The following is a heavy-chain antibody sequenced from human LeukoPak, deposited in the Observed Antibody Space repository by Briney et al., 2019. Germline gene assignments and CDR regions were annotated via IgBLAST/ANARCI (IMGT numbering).Heavy chain of an antibody. CDR2: IYYRWIT. CDR3: ARAPGDYDSRGYRTYYFDH. CDR1: GGFISSYY. J-gene: IGHJ4*02. Sequence: PSESLSLTCTASGGFISSYYWNCNRQPPGPGLEGIGYIYYRWITNYNPTLTSRVTISVDTSKNQFSLRLSSVTAADTAVYYCARAPGDYDSRGYRTYYFDHWGQGTLVTVSS. V-gene: IGHV4-59*01. D-gene: IGHD3-22*01.